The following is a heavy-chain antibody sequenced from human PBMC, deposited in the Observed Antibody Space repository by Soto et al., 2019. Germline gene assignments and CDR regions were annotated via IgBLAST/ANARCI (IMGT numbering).Heavy chain of an antibody. J-gene: IGHJ4*02. D-gene: IGHD6-13*01. CDR3: ARDRLAAAGSVMTY. V-gene: IGHV1-69*05. Sequence: QVQVVQSGAVVKKPGSSVKVSCKASGGTFSSYAISWVRQAPGQGLEWMGGIIPIFGTANYAPKFQGRVTIPTEESTTTAYMELSSMRYEDTAVYYCARDRLAAAGSVMTYWGQGTLVTVSS. CDR1: GGTFSSYA. CDR2: IIPIFGTA.